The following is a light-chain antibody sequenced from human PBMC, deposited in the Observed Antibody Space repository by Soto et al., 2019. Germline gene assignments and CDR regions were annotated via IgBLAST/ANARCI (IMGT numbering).Light chain of an antibody. J-gene: IGLJ2*01. V-gene: IGLV2-8*01. CDR1: SSDVGNYNY. Sequence: QSALTQPPSASGSPGQSVTISCTGTSSDVGNYNYVSWYQQYPGKAPKLMIYDVSRRPSGVPDRFSGSKSGNTASLTVSGLQAEDEADYYCSSYAASNTVIFGGGTKLTVL. CDR2: DVS. CDR3: SSYAASNTVI.